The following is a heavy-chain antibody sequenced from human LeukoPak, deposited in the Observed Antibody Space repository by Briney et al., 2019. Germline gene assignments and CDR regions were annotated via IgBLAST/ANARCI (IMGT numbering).Heavy chain of an antibody. CDR1: GYTFTSYD. J-gene: IGHJ6*03. Sequence: ASVKVSCKASGYTFTSYDINWVRQATGQGLEWMGWMNPNSGNTGYAQKFQGRVTMTRNTSISTAYMELSSLRSEDTAVYYCARDPYSGGYGDYYYYYMDLWGQGTTVTISS. CDR2: MNPNSGNT. V-gene: IGHV1-8*01. CDR3: ARDPYSGGYGDYYYYYMDL. D-gene: IGHD1-26*01.